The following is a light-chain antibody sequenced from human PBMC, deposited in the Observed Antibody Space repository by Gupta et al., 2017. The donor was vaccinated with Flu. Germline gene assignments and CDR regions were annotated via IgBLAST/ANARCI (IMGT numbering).Light chain of an antibody. CDR1: SSDIGAYNC. J-gene: IGLJ3*02. Sequence: QSALTQPASVSGSPGQSITISCTGTSSDIGAYNCVSWYQQHPGKAPKLIIYEVSYRPSGLSDRFSGSRSGNTASLTISGLQADDEADYYCSSYTRSTTSIIAWVFGGGTRLTVL. CDR3: SSYTRSTTSIIAWV. V-gene: IGLV2-14*01. CDR2: EVS.